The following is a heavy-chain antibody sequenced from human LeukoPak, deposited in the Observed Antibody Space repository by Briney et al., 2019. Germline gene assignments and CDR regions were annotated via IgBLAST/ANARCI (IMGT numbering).Heavy chain of an antibody. CDR3: ARRAYCGGDCYSYYYYYYYMDV. V-gene: IGHV1-8*01. Sequence: ASVKVSCKASGYTFTSYDINWVRQATGQGLEWMGWMNPNSGNTGYAQKFQGRVTMTRNTSISTAYMELSSLRSEVTAVYYCARRAYCGGDCYSYYYYYYYMDVWGKGTTVTVSS. D-gene: IGHD2-21*02. CDR2: MNPNSGNT. CDR1: GYTFTSYD. J-gene: IGHJ6*03.